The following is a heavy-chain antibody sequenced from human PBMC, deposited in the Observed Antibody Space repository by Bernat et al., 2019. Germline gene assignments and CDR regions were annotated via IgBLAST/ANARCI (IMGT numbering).Heavy chain of an antibody. Sequence: QVQLVESGGGVVQPGRFLRLSCAASGFTFSSYAMHWVRQAPGKGLEWVAVISYDGSNKYYADSVKGRFTISRDNSKNTLYLQMNSLRAEDTAVYYCARDRSSGWYWSRGWFDPWGQGTLVTVSS. CDR3: ARDRSSGWYWSRGWFDP. CDR1: GFTFSSYA. J-gene: IGHJ5*02. V-gene: IGHV3-30-3*01. CDR2: ISYDGSNK. D-gene: IGHD6-19*01.